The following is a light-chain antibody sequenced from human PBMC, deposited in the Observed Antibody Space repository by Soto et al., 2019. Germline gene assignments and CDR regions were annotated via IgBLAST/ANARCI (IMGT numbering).Light chain of an antibody. CDR1: NSDVGAYNY. CDR2: DVS. V-gene: IGLV2-11*01. J-gene: IGLJ2*01. Sequence: QSVLTQPRSVSRSPGQSVTISCTGTNSDVGAYNYVSWYQQHPGKAPKLMIYDVSTRPSGVPDRFSGSKSGSTASLTISGLQAEDEADYYCCSYAGSYSWVFGGGTKLTVL. CDR3: CSYAGSYSWV.